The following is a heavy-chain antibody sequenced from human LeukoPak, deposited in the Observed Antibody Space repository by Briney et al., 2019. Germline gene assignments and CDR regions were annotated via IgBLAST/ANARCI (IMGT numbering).Heavy chain of an antibody. CDR1: GGTFSSYA. V-gene: IGHV1-69*13. D-gene: IGHD5-18*01. J-gene: IGHJ4*02. CDR2: IIPIFGTA. Sequence: ASVKVSCKASGGTFSSYAISWVRQAPGQGLEWMGGIIPIFGTANYAQKFQGRVTITADESTSTAYMELSSLRSEDTAVYYCASGYSYGYVFDYWGQGTLVTVSS. CDR3: ASGYSYGYVFDY.